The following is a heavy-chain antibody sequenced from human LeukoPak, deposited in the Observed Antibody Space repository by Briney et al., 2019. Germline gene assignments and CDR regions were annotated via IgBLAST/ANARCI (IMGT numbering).Heavy chain of an antibody. J-gene: IGHJ3*02. D-gene: IGHD6-19*01. Sequence: SETLSLTCSVSGGSISSYYWSWIRQPPAKGLEGIGYIYYSGSTNYNPSLKSRVTMSVDTSKNQFSLKLTSVTAADTAVYYCARLRPVAGYDAFDIWGHGTMVTVSS. CDR3: ARLRPVAGYDAFDI. CDR1: GGSISSYY. V-gene: IGHV4-59*08. CDR2: IYYSGST.